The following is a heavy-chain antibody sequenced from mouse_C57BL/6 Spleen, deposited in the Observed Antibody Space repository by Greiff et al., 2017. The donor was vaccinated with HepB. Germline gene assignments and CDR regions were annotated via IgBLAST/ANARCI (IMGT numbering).Heavy chain of an antibody. CDR3: ARDGYVGAMDY. J-gene: IGHJ4*01. CDR1: GFTFSSYA. CDR2: ISDGGSYT. Sequence: EVQGVESGGGLVKPGGSLKLSCAASGFTFSSYAMSWVRQTPEKRLEWVATISDGGSYTYYPDNVKGRFTISRDNAKNNLYLQMSHLKSEDTAMYYCARDGYVGAMDYWGQGTSVTVSS. D-gene: IGHD2-2*01. V-gene: IGHV5-4*01.